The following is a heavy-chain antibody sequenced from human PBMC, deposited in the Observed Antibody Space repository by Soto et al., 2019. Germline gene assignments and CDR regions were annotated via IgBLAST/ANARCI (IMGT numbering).Heavy chain of an antibody. D-gene: IGHD3-16*01. CDR3: AKGKGGSLSYLFDY. Sequence: EVQLLESGGGLVQPGGSLRLSCAASGFTFSSYPMSWVRQAPGKGLEWVSTISGSGGSTYYADSVKGRFTISRDNSKNTLYLQMNGLRAEDTAIYYCAKGKGGSLSYLFDYWGQGTLVTVSS. CDR2: ISGSGGST. CDR1: GFTFSSYP. V-gene: IGHV3-23*01. J-gene: IGHJ4*02.